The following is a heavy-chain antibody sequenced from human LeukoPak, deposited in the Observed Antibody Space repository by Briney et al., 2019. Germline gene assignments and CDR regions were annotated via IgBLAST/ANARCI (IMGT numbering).Heavy chain of an antibody. V-gene: IGHV3-30*18. CDR3: AKGGRQWLQNYYYGMDV. J-gene: IGHJ6*02. CDR1: GFTFSSYG. CDR2: ISYDGSNK. D-gene: IGHD6-19*01. Sequence: GRSLRFSCAASGFTFSSYGMHWVRQAPGKGLERVAVISYDGSNKYYTDSVKGRFTISRDNSKNTLYLQMNSLRAEDTAVYYCAKGGRQWLQNYYYGMDVWGQGTTVTVSS.